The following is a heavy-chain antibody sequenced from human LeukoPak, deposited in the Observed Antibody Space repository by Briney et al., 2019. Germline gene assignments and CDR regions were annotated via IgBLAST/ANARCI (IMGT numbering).Heavy chain of an antibody. CDR2: VFHSGIT. Sequence: SQTLSLTCTVSGGSISSSSHFGGWIRQPPGKGLEWIGAVFHSGITSYNPSLRSRVTISVDTSKNQFSLNLTSVTAADTAVYYCARGYLGGSYPTSFDCWGQGTLVTVSS. CDR3: ARGYLGGSYPTSFDC. CDR1: GGSISSSSHF. J-gene: IGHJ4*02. D-gene: IGHD1-26*01. V-gene: IGHV4-39*01.